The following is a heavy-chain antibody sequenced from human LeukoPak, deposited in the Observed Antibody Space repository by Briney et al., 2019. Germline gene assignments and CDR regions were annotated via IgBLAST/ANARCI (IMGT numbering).Heavy chain of an antibody. J-gene: IGHJ6*03. Sequence: SVKVSCKASGGTFSSYAISWVRQAPGQGLEWMGGIIPIFGTANYAQKFQGRVTITADKSTSTAYMELSSLRSEDTAVYYCARAGGGRNYYYYYYYMDVWGKGTTVTVSS. V-gene: IGHV1-69*06. D-gene: IGHD4-11*01. CDR3: ARAGGGRNYYYYYYYMDV. CDR2: IIPIFGTA. CDR1: GGTFSSYA.